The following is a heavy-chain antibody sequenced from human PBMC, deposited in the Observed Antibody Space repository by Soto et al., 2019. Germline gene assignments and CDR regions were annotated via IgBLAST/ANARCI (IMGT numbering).Heavy chain of an antibody. Sequence: PSETLSLTCTVSGGSISSYYWSWIRQPPGKGLEWIGEINHSGSTNYNPSLKSRVTISVDTSKNQFSLKLTSVTAADTAVYYCARDKITGLFDYWGRGTLVTVSS. CDR3: ARDKITGLFDY. CDR1: GGSISSYY. V-gene: IGHV4-34*01. J-gene: IGHJ4*02. CDR2: INHSGST. D-gene: IGHD2-8*02.